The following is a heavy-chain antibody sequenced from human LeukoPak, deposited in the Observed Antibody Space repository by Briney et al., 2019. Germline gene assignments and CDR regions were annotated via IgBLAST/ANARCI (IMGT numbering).Heavy chain of an antibody. V-gene: IGHV1-69*13. Sequence: ASVKVSCKASGGTFSSYAISWVRQAPGQGLEWMGGIIPIFGTANYAQKFQGRVTITADESTSTAYMELSSLRSEDTAVYYCARVLRGSILTGYSNFDYWGQGTLVTVSS. CDR2: IIPIFGTA. CDR1: GGTFSSYA. J-gene: IGHJ4*02. D-gene: IGHD3-9*01. CDR3: ARVLRGSILTGYSNFDY.